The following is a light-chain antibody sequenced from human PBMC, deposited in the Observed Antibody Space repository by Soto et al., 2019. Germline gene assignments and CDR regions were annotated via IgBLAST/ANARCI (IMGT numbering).Light chain of an antibody. Sequence: DIQMTQSPSTLSASVGDRVTITCRASQSISSWLAWYQQKPGKAPKLLIYKASSLESGVPSRFSGSGSGTEFNLTVSSLQPDDFATDYCQQYNSYWTFGQGTKVEIK. J-gene: IGKJ1*01. V-gene: IGKV1-5*03. CDR1: QSISSW. CDR2: KAS. CDR3: QQYNSYWT.